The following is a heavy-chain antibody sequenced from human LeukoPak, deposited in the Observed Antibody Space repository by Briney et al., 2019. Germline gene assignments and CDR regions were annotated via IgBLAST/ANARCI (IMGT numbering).Heavy chain of an antibody. D-gene: IGHD5-12*01. CDR1: GFTFSSYS. J-gene: IGHJ6*03. V-gene: IGHV3-48*04. CDR3: ASFGYSGYDNYYYYYMDV. Sequence: GGSLRLSCAASGFTFSSYSMNWVRQAPGKGLEWVSYISSSSSTIYYADSVKGRFTISRDNAKNSLYLQMNSLRAEHTAVYYCASFGYSGYDNYYYYYMDVWGKGTTVTVSS. CDR2: ISSSSSTI.